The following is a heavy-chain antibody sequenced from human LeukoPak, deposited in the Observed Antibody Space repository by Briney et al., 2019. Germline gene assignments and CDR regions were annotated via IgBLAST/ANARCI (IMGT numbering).Heavy chain of an antibody. CDR3: ARSNSGMVRGVIGYFDY. J-gene: IGHJ4*02. Sequence: SETLSLTCTVSGGSISSYYWSWIRQPPGKGLEWIGYIYYSGSTNYNPSLKSRVTISVDTSKNQFSLKLSSVTAADTAVYCCARSNSGMVRGVIGYFDYWGQGTLVTVSS. D-gene: IGHD3-10*01. V-gene: IGHV4-59*08. CDR1: GGSISSYY. CDR2: IYYSGST.